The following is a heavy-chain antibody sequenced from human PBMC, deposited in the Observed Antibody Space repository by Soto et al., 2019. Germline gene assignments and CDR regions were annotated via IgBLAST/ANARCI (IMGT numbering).Heavy chain of an antibody. Sequence: QVQLQASGPGLVKPSETLSLTCTVSGGSISSYYWSWIRQPPGKGLEWIGYIYYSGSTNYNPSLSSRVTISVDTSKNQFSLKLSSVTAADTAVYYCARRYGGAFDIWGQGTMVTVSS. V-gene: IGHV4-59*08. J-gene: IGHJ3*02. CDR3: ARRYGGAFDI. CDR2: IYYSGST. D-gene: IGHD4-17*01. CDR1: GGSISSYY.